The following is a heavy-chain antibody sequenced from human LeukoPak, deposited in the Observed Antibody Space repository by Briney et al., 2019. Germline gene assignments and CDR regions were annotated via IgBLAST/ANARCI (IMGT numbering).Heavy chain of an antibody. CDR2: ISGDGTET. V-gene: IGHV3-23*01. D-gene: IGHD3-9*01. CDR1: GLIFSNYA. J-gene: IGHJ2*01. Sequence: GGSLRLSCTASGLIFSNYAMTWVRQAPRKGLEWVSTISGDGTETFYADSLKGRFTISRDNSKNTVFLQMSSLRAEDTAIYYCAKGLVTTYWYFDLWGRGTLVTVSS. CDR3: AKGLVTTYWYFDL.